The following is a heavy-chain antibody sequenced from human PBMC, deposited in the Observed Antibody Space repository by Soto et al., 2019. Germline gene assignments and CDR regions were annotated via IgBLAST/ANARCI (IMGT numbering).Heavy chain of an antibody. CDR2: VHYSGST. J-gene: IGHJ4*02. D-gene: IGHD5-12*01. CDR1: GGSFHNFY. CDR3: ARRSGDGAKFDY. V-gene: IGHV4-59*01. Sequence: SETLSLTCNLSGGSFHNFYWLWIRQPPGKGLEWVGHVHYSGSTNYSPSLNSRATISLDTSKSQLSLKLRSVTAADTAMYYCARRSGDGAKFDYWGQGTLVTVSS.